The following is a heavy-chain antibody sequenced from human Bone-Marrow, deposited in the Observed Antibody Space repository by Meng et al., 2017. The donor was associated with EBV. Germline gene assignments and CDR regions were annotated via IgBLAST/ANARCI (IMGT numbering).Heavy chain of an antibody. CDR2: IIPIFGTA. Sequence: QVQLGQSGAEVKKPGSSVKVSCKASGGTFSSYAISWVRQAPGQGLEWMGGIIPIFGTANYAQKFQGRVTITADESTSTAYMELSSLRSEDTAVYYCARDCSGSYNNWFDPWGQGTLVTVSS. CDR3: ARDCSGSYNNWFDP. D-gene: IGHD1-26*01. J-gene: IGHJ5*02. CDR1: GGTFSSYA. V-gene: IGHV1-69*01.